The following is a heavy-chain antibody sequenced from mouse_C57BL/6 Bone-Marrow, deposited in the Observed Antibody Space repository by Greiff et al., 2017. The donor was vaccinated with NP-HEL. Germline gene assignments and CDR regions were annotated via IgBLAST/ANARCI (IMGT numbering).Heavy chain of an antibody. CDR3: ASYYYGSRDY. J-gene: IGHJ2*01. CDR2: LNPNNGGT. V-gene: IGHV1-22*01. CDR1: GYTFTDYN. D-gene: IGHD1-1*01. Sequence: VQLKESGPELVKPGASVKMSCKASGYTFTDYNMHWVKQSHGKSLEWIGYLNPNNGGTSYNQKFKGKATLTVNKPSSTADMELRSLTSEESAVYYCASYYYGSRDYWGQGTTLTVSS.